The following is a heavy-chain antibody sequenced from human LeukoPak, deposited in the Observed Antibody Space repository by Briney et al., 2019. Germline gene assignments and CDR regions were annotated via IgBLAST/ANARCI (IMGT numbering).Heavy chain of an antibody. CDR1: GYTFTSYD. Sequence: ASVKVSCKASGYTFTSYDINWVRQATGQGLEWMGWMNPNSGNTGYAQKFQGRVTITRNTSISTAYMELSSLRSEDTAVYYCARGANSKHYYDSSSRPERAFDIWGQGTMVTVSS. V-gene: IGHV1-8*03. CDR2: MNPNSGNT. J-gene: IGHJ3*02. D-gene: IGHD3-22*01. CDR3: ARGANSKHYYDSSSRPERAFDI.